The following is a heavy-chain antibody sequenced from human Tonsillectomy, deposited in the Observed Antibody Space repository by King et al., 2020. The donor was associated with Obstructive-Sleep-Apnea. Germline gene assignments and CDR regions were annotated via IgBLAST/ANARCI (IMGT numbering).Heavy chain of an antibody. D-gene: IGHD3-10*01. J-gene: IGHJ4*02. CDR1: GFTFNGFA. V-gene: IGHV3-23*04. Sequence: DVQLVESGGGLGQPGGSLRLACAASGFTFNGFAMSWVRQAPGRGLEWVSGINIRGSSTFYADSVKGRFTISRDNSKSTLYLQMNSLRAEDTAVYYCAKDRTGWFGDPGFDYWGQGTLVTVSS. CDR3: AKDRTGWFGDPGFDY. CDR2: INIRGSST.